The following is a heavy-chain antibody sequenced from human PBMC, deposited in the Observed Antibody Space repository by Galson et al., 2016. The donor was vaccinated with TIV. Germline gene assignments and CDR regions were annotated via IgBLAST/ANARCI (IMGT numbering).Heavy chain of an antibody. J-gene: IGHJ2*01. CDR2: IIPILGIA. CDR1: GGTFSNYA. Sequence: SVKVSCKASGGTFSNYAISWVRQAPGQGLEWMGRIIPILGIANYAEKIQGRATITADKSTSTAYMELSSLRSDDTAVYYYARGTEVGATAYWYFDLWGRGTLVTVSS. D-gene: IGHD1-26*01. CDR3: ARGTEVGATAYWYFDL. V-gene: IGHV1-69*04.